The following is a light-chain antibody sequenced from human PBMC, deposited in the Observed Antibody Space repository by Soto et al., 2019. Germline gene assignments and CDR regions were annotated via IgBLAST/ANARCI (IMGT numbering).Light chain of an antibody. Sequence: EIVITQSPATLSVSPGERATLSCRASQSVSSNLAWYQQKPGQAPRLLIYGASTRATGIPARFSGSGSGTEFTLTISSXQSEDFAVYYCQQYNNWPPAVGQGTKVDIK. CDR1: QSVSSN. V-gene: IGKV3-15*01. CDR2: GAS. CDR3: QQYNNWPPA. J-gene: IGKJ1*01.